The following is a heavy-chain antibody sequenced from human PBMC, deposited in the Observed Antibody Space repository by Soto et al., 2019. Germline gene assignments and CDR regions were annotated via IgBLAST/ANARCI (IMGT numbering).Heavy chain of an antibody. CDR3: ARSLGYCSSSTCYSLQFLEWSLRGMDV. J-gene: IGHJ6*02. CDR1: GGTFSSYA. D-gene: IGHD2-2*01. Sequence: SVKVSCKAYGGTFSSYAINWVRQAPGQGLGWMGGVIPIFGTTNYAQKVQGRVTITADESTSTAYMELSSLRSEDSAVYYCARSLGYCSSSTCYSLQFLEWSLRGMDVWGQGTTVTVSS. CDR2: VIPIFGTT. V-gene: IGHV1-69*13.